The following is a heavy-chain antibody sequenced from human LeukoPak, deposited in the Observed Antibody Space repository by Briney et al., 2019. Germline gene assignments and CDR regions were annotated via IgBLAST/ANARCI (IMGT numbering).Heavy chain of an antibody. Sequence: ASVKVSCKASGYTFTSYGLSWVRQAPGQGLEWMGWISAYNGKTESSENLQGRLTMTTDTSTSTAYMELRSLRSDDTAVYYCARSSSVEAAGVLDYWGQGTLVTVSS. CDR3: ARSSSVEAAGVLDY. D-gene: IGHD6-13*01. CDR1: GYTFTSYG. J-gene: IGHJ4*02. CDR2: ISAYNGKT. V-gene: IGHV1-18*01.